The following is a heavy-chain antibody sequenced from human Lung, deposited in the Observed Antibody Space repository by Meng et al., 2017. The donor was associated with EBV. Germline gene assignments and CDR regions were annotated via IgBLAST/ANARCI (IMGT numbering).Heavy chain of an antibody. Sequence: QVPVVESGGGVVQPGRSLRLTCAAAGFDFGPYAVHWVRQAPGKGLEWVAVISDTGHNKYFADSVRGRFTISRDNSKNMVSLQMNSLRPGDTATYYCAIIPYSNAWGQGTLVTVSS. J-gene: IGHJ5*02. CDR1: GFDFGPYA. CDR2: ISDTGHNK. CDR3: AIIPYSNA. V-gene: IGHV3-30-3*01. D-gene: IGHD4-11*01.